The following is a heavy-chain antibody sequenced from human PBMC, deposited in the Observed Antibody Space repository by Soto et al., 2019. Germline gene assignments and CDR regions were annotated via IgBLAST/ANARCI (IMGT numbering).Heavy chain of an antibody. CDR3: ARVTVPAVLGYYYYGMDV. CDR1: GFTFSSYG. V-gene: IGHV3-33*01. D-gene: IGHD2-2*01. J-gene: IGHJ6*02. Sequence: GGSLRLSCAASGFTFSSYGMHWVRQAPGKGLEWVAVIWYDGSNKYYADSVKGRFTISRDNSKNTLYLQMNSLRAEDTAVYYCARVTVPAVLGYYYYGMDVWGQGTTVTVSS. CDR2: IWYDGSNK.